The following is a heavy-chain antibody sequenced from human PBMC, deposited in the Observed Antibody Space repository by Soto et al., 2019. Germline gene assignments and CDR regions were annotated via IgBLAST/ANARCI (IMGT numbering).Heavy chain of an antibody. V-gene: IGHV4-59*01. CDR2: IYYSGST. CDR3: ARDRYYDSSGYHYYYYGMDV. CDR1: GGSISSYY. Sequence: SETLSLTCTVSGGSISSYYWSWIRQPPGKGLEWIGYIYYSGSTNYNPSLKSRVTISVDTSKNQFSLKLSSVTAADTAVYYCARDRYYDSSGYHYYYYGMDVWGQGTTVTVSS. D-gene: IGHD3-22*01. J-gene: IGHJ6*02.